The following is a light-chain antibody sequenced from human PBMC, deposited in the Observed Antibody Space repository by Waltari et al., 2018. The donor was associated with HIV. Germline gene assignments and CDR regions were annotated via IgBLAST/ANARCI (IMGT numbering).Light chain of an antibody. Sequence: QSALTQPASVSGSPGQSITISCTGTSSDVGGYNYVYWYQHHPGNAPKLIIYEVSYRPSGVSDRFSGSKSGNTASLTISGLQAEDETDYYCSSYTSSSTWVFGGGTKLTVL. CDR3: SSYTSSSTWV. CDR2: EVS. V-gene: IGLV2-14*01. J-gene: IGLJ3*02. CDR1: SSDVGGYNY.